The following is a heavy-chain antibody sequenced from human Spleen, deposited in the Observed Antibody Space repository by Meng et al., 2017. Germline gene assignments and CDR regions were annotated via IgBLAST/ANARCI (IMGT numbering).Heavy chain of an antibody. CDR2: ISTSGATT. Sequence: GESLKISCAASGFTFSNSPLNWVRQAPGKGLEWVSAISTSGATTYYADSVKGRFTISRDNSKNTLYLQMNSLRAEDTAVYYCASTESWGQGTLVTVSS. CDR1: GFTFSNSP. CDR3: ASTES. V-gene: IGHV3-23*01. J-gene: IGHJ4*02.